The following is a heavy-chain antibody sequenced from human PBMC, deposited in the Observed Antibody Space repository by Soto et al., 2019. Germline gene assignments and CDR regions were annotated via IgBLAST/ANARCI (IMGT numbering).Heavy chain of an antibody. Sequence: QLQLQESGPGLVKPSETLSLTCTVSGGSLSSSDYYWGWIRQPPGKGLEWIGNIHYSGSTYYNPSLQSRVTMSVDTSKNQCSVKLNSVTAADTAVYYCARVACSGGLCYHVDHWGQGTLVTASS. J-gene: IGHJ4*01. CDR3: ARVACSGGLCYHVDH. CDR1: GGSLSSSDYY. V-gene: IGHV4-39*01. CDR2: IHYSGST. D-gene: IGHD2-15*01.